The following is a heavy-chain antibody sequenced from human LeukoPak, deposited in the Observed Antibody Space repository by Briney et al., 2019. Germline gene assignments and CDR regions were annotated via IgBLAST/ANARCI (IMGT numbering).Heavy chain of an antibody. D-gene: IGHD5-12*01. V-gene: IGHV3-7*01. CDR2: IKQDGSET. CDR3: AREGYSAYGLDF. J-gene: IGHJ4*02. CDR1: GFTFSTYW. Sequence: GGSLRLSCAASGFTFSTYWMSWVRQTPGVGLEWVANIKQDGSETDYADSVKGRFTISRDNAKNSLDLQMDSLRVEDTAVYYCAREGYSAYGLDFWGQGTLVTVSS.